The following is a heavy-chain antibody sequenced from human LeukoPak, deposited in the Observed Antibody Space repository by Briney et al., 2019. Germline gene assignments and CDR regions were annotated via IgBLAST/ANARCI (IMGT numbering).Heavy chain of an antibody. CDR2: INPNSGGT. Sequence: ASVTVSFTASGYTFTVYYIHWVRQAPGQGLEWMGWINPNSGGTNYAQKFQGRVTMTRDTSISTAYMELSRLRSDDTAVYYCVARGSIDYWGQGTLVTVSS. D-gene: IGHD2-15*01. V-gene: IGHV1-2*02. J-gene: IGHJ4*02. CDR3: VARGSIDY. CDR1: GYTFTVYY.